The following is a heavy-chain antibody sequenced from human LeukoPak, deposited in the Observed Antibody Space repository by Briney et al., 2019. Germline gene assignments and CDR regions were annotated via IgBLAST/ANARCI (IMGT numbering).Heavy chain of an antibody. V-gene: IGHV1-8*01. J-gene: IGHJ5*02. D-gene: IGHD3-3*01. CDR1: GYTFTSYD. CDR3: ARGLRFLEWLLSWFDP. CDR2: MNPNSGNT. Sequence: ASVTVSCKASGYTFTSYDINWVRHAPRQGLERMGWMNPNSGNTGYAQKFQSRVTMTRNTTISTAYMELSSLRSEDTAVYYCARGLRFLEWLLSWFDPWGQGTLVTVSS.